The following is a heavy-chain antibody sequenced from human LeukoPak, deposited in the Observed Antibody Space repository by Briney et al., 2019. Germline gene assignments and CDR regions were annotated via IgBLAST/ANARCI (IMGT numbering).Heavy chain of an antibody. CDR1: GFTFSSYG. J-gene: IGHJ3*02. Sequence: GGSLRLSCAASGFTFSSYGMHWVRQAPGKGLEWVAVISYDGSNKYYADSVKGRFTISRDNSKNTLYLQMNSLRAEDTAVYYCANIIAVALDAFDIWGQGTMVTVSS. CDR3: ANIIAVALDAFDI. V-gene: IGHV3-30*18. CDR2: ISYDGSNK. D-gene: IGHD6-19*01.